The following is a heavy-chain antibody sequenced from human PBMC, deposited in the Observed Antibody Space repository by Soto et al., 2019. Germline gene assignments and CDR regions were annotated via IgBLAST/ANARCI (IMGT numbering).Heavy chain of an antibody. J-gene: IGHJ6*02. D-gene: IGHD3-10*01. CDR3: ARDEGRSYYYYGMDV. CDR1: GFTFSSYW. V-gene: IGHV3-48*01. CDR2: ISGSSETI. Sequence: GGSLRLSCAASGFTFSSYWMSWVRQAPGKGLGWVSYISGSSETIYYADSVKGRFTISRDNAKNSLSLQANSLRAEDTAVYYCARDEGRSYYYYGMDVWGQGTTVTVSS.